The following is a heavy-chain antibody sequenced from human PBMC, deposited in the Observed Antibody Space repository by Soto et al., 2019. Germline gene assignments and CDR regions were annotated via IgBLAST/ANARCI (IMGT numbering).Heavy chain of an antibody. V-gene: IGHV1-18*01. CDR3: ARGRSSSWSLFYYYYGMDV. Sequence: GASVKVSCKASGYTFTSYGISWVRQAPGQGLEWMGWISAYNGNTNYAQKLQGRVTMTTDTSTSTAYMELRSLRSDDTAVYYCARGRSSSWSLFYYYYGMDVWGQGTTGTVSS. CDR1: GYTFTSYG. J-gene: IGHJ6*02. CDR2: ISAYNGNT. D-gene: IGHD6-13*01.